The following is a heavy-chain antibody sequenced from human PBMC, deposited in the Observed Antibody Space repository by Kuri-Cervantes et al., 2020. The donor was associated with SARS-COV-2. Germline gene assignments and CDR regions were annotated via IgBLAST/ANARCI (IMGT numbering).Heavy chain of an antibody. Sequence: KVSCKGSGYSFTSYWIGWVRQMPGKGLEWMGIIYPGDSDTRYSPSFQGQVTISADKSISTAYLQWSSLKASDTAMYYCARRGRYYDILTGLIIGSWFDPWGQGTLVTVSS. CDR3: ARRGRYYDILTGLIIGSWFDP. CDR1: GYSFTSYW. CDR2: IYPGDSDT. J-gene: IGHJ5*02. V-gene: IGHV5-51*01. D-gene: IGHD3-9*01.